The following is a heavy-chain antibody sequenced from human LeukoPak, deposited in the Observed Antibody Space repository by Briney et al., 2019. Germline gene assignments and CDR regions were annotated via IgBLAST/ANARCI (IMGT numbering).Heavy chain of an antibody. CDR1: GFSFSTYT. D-gene: IGHD3-10*01. J-gene: IGHJ4*02. V-gene: IGHV3-23*01. Sequence: QTGGSLRLSCAASGFSFSTYTMAWVRQAPGQGLEWVSAISARGDDSWYADSVKGRFTISRDNSKNTLYLQMNKLRAEDTAIYYCANRNYYLDYWGQGTLVTVSS. CDR3: ANRNYYLDY. CDR2: ISARGDDS.